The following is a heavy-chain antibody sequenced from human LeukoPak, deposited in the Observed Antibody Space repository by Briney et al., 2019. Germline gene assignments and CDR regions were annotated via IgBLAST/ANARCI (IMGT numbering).Heavy chain of an antibody. J-gene: IGHJ4*02. Sequence: SETLSLTCAVYGGSFSGYYWSWIRQPPGKGLEWIGEINHSGSTNYNPSLKSRVTISVDTSKNQFSLKLSSVTAADTAVYYCARLKENPGYLKYYFDYWGQGTLVTVSS. V-gene: IGHV4-34*01. CDR1: GGSFSGYY. D-gene: IGHD1-1*01. CDR3: ARLKENPGYLKYYFDY. CDR2: INHSGST.